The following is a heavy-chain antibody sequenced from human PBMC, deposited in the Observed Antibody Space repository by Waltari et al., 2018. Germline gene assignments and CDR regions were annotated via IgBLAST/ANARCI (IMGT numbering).Heavy chain of an antibody. CDR3: ARARCGYRYYYMDV. CDR1: GGSISSGDYY. V-gene: IGHV4-30-4*08. Sequence: QVQLQESGPGQVKPSQTLSLTCTVSGGSISSGDYYWSWIRQAPGKGPEWIGYIYNSGSIFHNPSLKSRLTISIDTSKDQFSLKLSSVTAVDTAVYYCARARCGYRYYYMDVWGKGTTVTISS. D-gene: IGHD3-22*01. J-gene: IGHJ6*03. CDR2: IYNSGSI.